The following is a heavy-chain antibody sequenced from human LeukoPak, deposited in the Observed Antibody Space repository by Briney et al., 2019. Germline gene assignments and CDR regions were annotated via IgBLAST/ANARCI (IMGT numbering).Heavy chain of an antibody. CDR2: ISGSGGST. CDR1: GFTFSSYA. J-gene: IGHJ4*02. V-gene: IGHV3-23*01. Sequence: PGGSLRLSCAASGFTFSSYAMSWVRQAPGKGLEWVSAISGSGGSTYYADSVKGRFTISRDNSKNTLYLQMSSLRAEDTAVYYCAKDIVIAAADPYYFDYWGQGTLVTVSS. D-gene: IGHD6-13*01. CDR3: AKDIVIAAADPYYFDY.